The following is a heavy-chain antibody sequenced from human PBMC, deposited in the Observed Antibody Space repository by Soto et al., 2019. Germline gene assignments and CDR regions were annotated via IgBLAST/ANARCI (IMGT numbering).Heavy chain of an antibody. CDR1: GGSISSSSYY. V-gene: IGHV4-39*01. J-gene: IGHJ3*02. D-gene: IGHD1-7*01. CDR3: ARRLQKRAQNWNYVGDAFDI. Sequence: QLQLQESGPGLVKPSETLSLTCTVSGGSISSSSYYWGWIRQPPGKGLEWIGSIYYSGSTYYNPSLKSRVTISVDTSKNQFSLKLSSVTAADTAVYYCARRLQKRAQNWNYVGDAFDIWGQGTMVTVSS. CDR2: IYYSGST.